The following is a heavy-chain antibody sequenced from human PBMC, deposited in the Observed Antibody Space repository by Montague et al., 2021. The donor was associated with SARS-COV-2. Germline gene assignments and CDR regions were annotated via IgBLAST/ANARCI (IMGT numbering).Heavy chain of an antibody. D-gene: IGHD2-2*01. CDR3: VRSFYCSSSSCSGSYYYGMDL. V-gene: IGHV3-23*01. CDR2: ISGSGYSI. CDR1: GFTFSSHA. Sequence: SLRLSCAASGFTFSSHAMSWVRQAPGKGLEWVSAISGSGYSIYYVDSVKGRFTISRDNSKSTLHLLMNSLRAEDTAVYYCVRSFYCSSSSCSGSYYYGMDLWGQGTTVTVSS. J-gene: IGHJ6*02.